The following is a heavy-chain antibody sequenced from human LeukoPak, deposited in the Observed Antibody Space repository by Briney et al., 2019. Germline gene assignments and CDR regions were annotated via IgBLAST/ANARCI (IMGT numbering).Heavy chain of an antibody. CDR2: IHYSGRT. D-gene: IGHD2-2*01. J-gene: IGHJ2*01. V-gene: IGHV4-61*08. Sequence: PSETLSLTCTVSGGSVSSSGYYWSWIRQPPGKGLEWIGYIHYSGRTNYNPSLKSRVTISVDTSKNQFSLKLTSVTAADTALYYCARDAIPSSYWYFDLWGRGTLVTVSS. CDR1: GGSVSSSGYY. CDR3: ARDAIPSSYWYFDL.